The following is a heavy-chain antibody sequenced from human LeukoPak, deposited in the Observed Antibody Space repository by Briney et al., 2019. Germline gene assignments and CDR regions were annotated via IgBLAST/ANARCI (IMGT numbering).Heavy chain of an antibody. J-gene: IGHJ4*02. Sequence: GGSLRLSCAASGFTFSSYAMHWVRQAPGKGLEWVAVMSYDGSNKYYADSVKGRFTISRDNSKNTLYLQMNSLRAEDTAVYYCAREWEQYYFDYWGQGTLVTVSS. CDR2: MSYDGSNK. CDR1: GFTFSSYA. CDR3: AREWEQYYFDY. D-gene: IGHD1-26*01. V-gene: IGHV3-30-3*01.